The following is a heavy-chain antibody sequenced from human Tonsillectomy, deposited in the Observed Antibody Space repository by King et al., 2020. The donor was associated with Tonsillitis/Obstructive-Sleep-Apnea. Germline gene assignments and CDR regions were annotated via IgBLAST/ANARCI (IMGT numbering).Heavy chain of an antibody. CDR2: ISGDGGST. Sequence: VQLVESGGGVVQPGGSLRLSCAASGFTFDDYAMHXVRQAPGKGLEWVSLISGDGGSTYYADSVKGRFTISRDSSKNSLYLQINRLRTEDTALYYCAKAPXGGDAXXSWXXGTMVTVXX. J-gene: IGHJ3*02. CDR3: AKAPXGGDAXXS. CDR1: GFTFDDYA. V-gene: IGHV3-43*02.